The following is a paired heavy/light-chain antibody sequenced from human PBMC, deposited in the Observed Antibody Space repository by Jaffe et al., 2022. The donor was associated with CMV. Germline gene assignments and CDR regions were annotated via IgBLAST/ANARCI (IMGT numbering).Heavy chain of an antibody. J-gene: IGHJ5*02. CDR3: ARVMWGDGIRFDP. Sequence: ELQLVESGGGLVQPGGSLRLSCVASGLTFRTSWMTWVRQAPGKGLEWLAKIKQDGTGKSYVDSVKGRFTISRDNAKNSLYLQMNDLRAEDTAVYYCARVMWGDGIRFDPWGRGTLVTVSS. V-gene: IGHV3-7*03. D-gene: IGHD3-16*01. CDR2: IKQDGTGK. CDR1: GLTFRTSW.
Light chain of an antibody. V-gene: IGKV4-1*01. CDR1: QSISYSSNSKTY. CDR3: HQYYDIPWT. J-gene: IGKJ1*01. CDR2: WAS. Sequence: DIVMTQSPDSLAVSLGERATINCKSSQSISYSSNSKTYLAWYQHKPGQPPKVLIYWASTRESGVPDRFSGSGSGTDFTLTINSLQAEDVAVYYCHQYYDIPWTFGQGTKVAIK.